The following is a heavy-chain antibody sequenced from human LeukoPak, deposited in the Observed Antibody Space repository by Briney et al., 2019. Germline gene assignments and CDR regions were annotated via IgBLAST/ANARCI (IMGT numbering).Heavy chain of an antibody. CDR2: IYYSGST. D-gene: IGHD6-6*01. V-gene: IGHV4-59*01. Sequence: PSETLSLTCTVSGGSISSYYWSWIRQPPGKGLEWIGYIYYSGSTNYNPSLKSRVTISVDTSKNQFSLKLSSVTAADTAVYYCAREGSSSSGIDYWGQGTLVTVSS. CDR1: GGSISSYY. CDR3: AREGSSSSGIDY. J-gene: IGHJ4*02.